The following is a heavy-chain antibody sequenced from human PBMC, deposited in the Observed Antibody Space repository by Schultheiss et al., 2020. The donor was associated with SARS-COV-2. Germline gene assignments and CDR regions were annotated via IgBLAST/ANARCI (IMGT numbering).Heavy chain of an antibody. CDR1: GGSISSGGYY. CDR3: AKVGDSSSWYESDY. D-gene: IGHD6-13*01. J-gene: IGHJ4*02. V-gene: IGHV4-61*08. Sequence: SETLSLTCTVSGGSISSGGYYWSWIRQHPGKGLEWIAYMYYSGNTSYNPSLRSRVTVSLDTSKNTFSLNLKSVTTADTAVYYCAKVGDSSSWYESDYWGQGTLVTVSS. CDR2: MYYSGNT.